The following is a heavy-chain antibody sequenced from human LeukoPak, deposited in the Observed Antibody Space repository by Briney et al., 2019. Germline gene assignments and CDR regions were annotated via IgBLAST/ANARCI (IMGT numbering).Heavy chain of an antibody. V-gene: IGHV4-34*01. CDR2: INHSGST. J-gene: IGHJ4*02. D-gene: IGHD5-18*01. CDR1: GGSFSGYY. Sequence: SETLSLTCAVYGGSFSGYYWSWIRQPPGKGLEWIGEINHSGSTNYNPSLKSRVTISVDSSKHQLSLKLSSVTAADTAVFYCARRGGYSYGYPRLDYWGQGTLVTVSS. CDR3: ARRGGYSYGYPRLDY.